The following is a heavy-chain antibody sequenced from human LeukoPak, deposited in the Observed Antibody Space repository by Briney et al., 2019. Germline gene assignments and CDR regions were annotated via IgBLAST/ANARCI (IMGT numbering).Heavy chain of an antibody. J-gene: IGHJ4*02. V-gene: IGHV3-74*01. CDR2: INTDGTVT. D-gene: IGHD6-19*01. CDR1: GFTFSKYW. Sequence: GSLRLSCAASGFTFSKYWMLWVRQAPGKGLESVSRINTDGTVTTYADSVKGRFTVFRDNADNTMFLQMNSVRDEDTAVYYCATKQWLAPPPDSWGQGTPVTVSS. CDR3: ATKQWLAPPPDS.